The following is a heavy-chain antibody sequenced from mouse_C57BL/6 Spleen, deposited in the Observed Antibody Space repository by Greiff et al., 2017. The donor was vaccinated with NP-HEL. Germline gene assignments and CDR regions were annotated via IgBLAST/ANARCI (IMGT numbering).Heavy chain of an antibody. D-gene: IGHD1-1*01. CDR3: ARHNYYGSSYWYFDV. Sequence: QVHVKQSGAELVKPGASVKLSCKASGYTFTEYTIHWVKQRSGQGLEWIGWFYPGSGSIKYNEKFKDKATLTADKSSSTVYMELSRLTSEDSAVYFCARHNYYGSSYWYFDVWGTGTTVTVSS. J-gene: IGHJ1*03. CDR2: FYPGSGSI. V-gene: IGHV1-62-2*01. CDR1: GYTFTEYT.